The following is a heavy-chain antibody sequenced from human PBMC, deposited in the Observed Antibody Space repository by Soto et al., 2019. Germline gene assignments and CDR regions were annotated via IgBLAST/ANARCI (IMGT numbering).Heavy chain of an antibody. V-gene: IGHV3-74*01. J-gene: IGHJ5*02. CDR2: INTDGTNS. D-gene: IGHD2-15*01. CDR1: GLTFNRYW. Sequence: GGSLRLSCAASGLTFNRYWMHWVRHAPGKGLVWVSHINTDGTNSNYADSVKGRFTISRDNAKSTLFLQMNSLRDEDTAVYYCAREFCSGGNCYTYYFDPWGQGIQVTVSA. CDR3: AREFCSGGNCYTYYFDP.